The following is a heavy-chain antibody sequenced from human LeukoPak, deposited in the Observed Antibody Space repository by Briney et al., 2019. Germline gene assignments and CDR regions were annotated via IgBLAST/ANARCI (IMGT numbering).Heavy chain of an antibody. Sequence: SETLSLTCTVSGGSISSGSYYWSWIRQPAGKGLEWIGRIYTSGSTNYNPSLKSRVTISVDTSKNQFSLKLSSVTAADTAVYYCARYYDDAFDIWGQGTMVTVSS. CDR2: IYTSGST. CDR3: ARYYDDAFDI. CDR1: GGSISSGSYY. D-gene: IGHD3-22*01. V-gene: IGHV4-61*02. J-gene: IGHJ3*02.